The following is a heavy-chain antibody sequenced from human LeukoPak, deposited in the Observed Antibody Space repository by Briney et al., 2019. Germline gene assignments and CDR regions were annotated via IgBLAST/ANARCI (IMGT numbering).Heavy chain of an antibody. J-gene: IGHJ4*02. CDR1: GYTFTGYY. Sequence: GASVKVSCKTSGYTFTGYYIHWVRQAPGQGLQWLGWINPNSGGTNYAQNFQGRVTVTRDMSTSTVYMELSSLRSEDTAVYYCARGATGLNWNDAFDYWGQGTLVTVSS. V-gene: IGHV1-2*02. CDR2: INPNSGGT. CDR3: ARGATGLNWNDAFDY. D-gene: IGHD1-1*01.